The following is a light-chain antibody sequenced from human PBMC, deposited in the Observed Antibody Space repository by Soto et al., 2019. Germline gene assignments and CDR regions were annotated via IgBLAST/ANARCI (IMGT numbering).Light chain of an antibody. V-gene: IGLV2-14*01. J-gene: IGLJ3*02. Sequence: QSALTQPASVSGSPGQSITISCTGTSSDVGSHNFVSWHQQHPGKAPKFMICGVNNRPSGVSNRFSGSKSGNTASLTISGLQAEDEADYYCSSYTSTNTWVFGGGTKVTVL. CDR2: GVN. CDR3: SSYTSTNTWV. CDR1: SSDVGSHNF.